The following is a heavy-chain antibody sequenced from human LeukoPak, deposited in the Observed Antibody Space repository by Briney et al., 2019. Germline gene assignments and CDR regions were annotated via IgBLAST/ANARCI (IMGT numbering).Heavy chain of an antibody. V-gene: IGHV1-2*02. D-gene: IGHD3-3*01. Sequence: ASVKVSCKASGYTFTGYYMHWVRQAPGQGLEWMGWINPNSGGTNYAQKFQGRVTMTRDTSISTAYMELSRLRSDDTAVYYCARDPSRFLEWFYFDYWGQGTLVTVSS. CDR3: ARDPSRFLEWFYFDY. CDR2: INPNSGGT. J-gene: IGHJ4*02. CDR1: GYTFTGYY.